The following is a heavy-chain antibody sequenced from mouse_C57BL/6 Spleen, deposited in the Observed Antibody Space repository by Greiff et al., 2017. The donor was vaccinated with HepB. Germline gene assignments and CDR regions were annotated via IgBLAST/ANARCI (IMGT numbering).Heavy chain of an antibody. V-gene: IGHV1-82*01. CDR1: GYAFSSSW. CDR3: ATNWDAAY. J-gene: IGHJ3*01. Sequence: QVQLQQSGPELVKPGASVKISCKASGYAFSSSWMNWVKQRPGKGLEWIGRIYPGDGDTNYNGKFKGKATLTADKSSSTAYMQLSSLTSEDSAVYVCATNWDAAYWGQGTLVTVSA. D-gene: IGHD4-1*02. CDR2: IYPGDGDT.